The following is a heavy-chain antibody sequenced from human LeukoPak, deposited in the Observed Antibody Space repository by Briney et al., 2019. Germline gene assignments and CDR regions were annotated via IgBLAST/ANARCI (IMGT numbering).Heavy chain of an antibody. Sequence: GGSLRLSCAASGFTFSSYAMSWVRQAPGKGLEWVSAIRGSGYSTYYADSVNGRFTISRDNSKNTLYLQINSLRAEDTAVYYCAKGRYSDWFGVDYWGQGTLVTVSS. D-gene: IGHD3-9*01. CDR3: AKGRYSDWFGVDY. CDR1: GFTFSSYA. CDR2: IRGSGYST. J-gene: IGHJ4*02. V-gene: IGHV3-23*01.